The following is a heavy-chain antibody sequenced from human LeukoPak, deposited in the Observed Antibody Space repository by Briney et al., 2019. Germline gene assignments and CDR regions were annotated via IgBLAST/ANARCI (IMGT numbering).Heavy chain of an antibody. J-gene: IGHJ4*02. CDR2: VKQDGSEK. Sequence: GGSLRLSCAASGFTFSSASISSVRQTPGKGLEWVANVKQDGSEKYYVDSVKGRFTISRDNAKNSLSLRMTRTRPENTARYYCERAERWLQHFDYWGQGTLVTVSS. D-gene: IGHD5-24*01. CDR1: GFTFSSAS. CDR3: ERAERWLQHFDY. V-gene: IGHV3-7*04.